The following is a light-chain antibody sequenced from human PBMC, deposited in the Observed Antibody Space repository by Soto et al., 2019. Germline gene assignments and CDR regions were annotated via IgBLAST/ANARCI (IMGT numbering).Light chain of an antibody. Sequence: EIVLTQSPATLSLSPGERATLSCRASQSVDIYLAWHQQKPGQAPRLLIYDASNRATGIPARFSGSGSETDFTLTISSLEPEDFAVYYCQQRRSWPITFGQGTRLEIK. J-gene: IGKJ5*01. V-gene: IGKV3-11*01. CDR3: QQRRSWPIT. CDR2: DAS. CDR1: QSVDIY.